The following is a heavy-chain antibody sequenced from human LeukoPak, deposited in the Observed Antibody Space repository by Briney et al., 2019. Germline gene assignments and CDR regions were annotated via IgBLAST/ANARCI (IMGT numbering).Heavy chain of an antibody. J-gene: IGHJ3*02. CDR3: ARDTGNSPHVSFDI. D-gene: IGHD4-23*01. Sequence: PSETLSLTCTVSGGSISNKYWSWIRQPPGKGLEWIGYIYYSGSTNYNPSLKSRVTISVDTSKNQFSLKLSSVTAADTAVYYCARDTGNSPHVSFDIWGQETMVTVSS. CDR2: IYYSGST. V-gene: IGHV4-59*01. CDR1: GGSISNKY.